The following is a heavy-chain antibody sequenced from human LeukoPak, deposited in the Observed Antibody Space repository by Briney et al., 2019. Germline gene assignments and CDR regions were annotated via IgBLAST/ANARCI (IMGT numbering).Heavy chain of an antibody. CDR2: IYYSGST. V-gene: IGHV4-31*03. CDR3: ARAPYDSSGYYPNWFDP. D-gene: IGHD3-22*01. CDR1: GGSNSSGGYY. Sequence: PSETLSLTCTVSGGSNSSGGYYWSWIRQHPGKGLEWIGYIYYSGSTYYNPSLKSRVTISVDTSKNQFSLKLSSVTAADTAVYYCARAPYDSSGYYPNWFDPWGQGTLVTVSS. J-gene: IGHJ5*02.